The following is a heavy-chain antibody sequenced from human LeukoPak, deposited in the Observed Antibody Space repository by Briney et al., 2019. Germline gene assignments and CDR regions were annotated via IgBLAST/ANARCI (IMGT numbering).Heavy chain of an antibody. V-gene: IGHV3-23*01. CDR3: AKDCGDYYFDY. D-gene: IGHD4-17*01. Sequence: GGSLRLSCAASGFTFSSYSMNWVRQAPGKGLEWVSAISGSGGSTYYADSVKGRFTISRDNSKNTLYLQMNSLRAEDTAVYYCAKDCGDYYFDYWGQGTLVTVSS. J-gene: IGHJ4*02. CDR2: ISGSGGST. CDR1: GFTFSSYS.